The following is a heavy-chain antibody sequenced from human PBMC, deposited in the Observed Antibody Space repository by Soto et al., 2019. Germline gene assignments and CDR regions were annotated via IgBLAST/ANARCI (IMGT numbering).Heavy chain of an antibody. CDR2: ISSSGSTI. Sequence: GGSLRLSCAAPGFTFSSYEMNWVRQAPGKGLEWVSYISSSGSTIYYADSVKGRFTISRDNAKNSLYLQMNSLRAEDTAVYYCARAFSGSYPNFDYWGQGTLVTVSS. J-gene: IGHJ4*02. CDR3: ARAFSGSYPNFDY. V-gene: IGHV3-48*03. D-gene: IGHD1-26*01. CDR1: GFTFSSYE.